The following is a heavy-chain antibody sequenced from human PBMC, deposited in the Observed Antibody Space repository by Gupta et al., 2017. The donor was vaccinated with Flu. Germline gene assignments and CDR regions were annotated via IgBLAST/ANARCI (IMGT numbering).Heavy chain of an antibody. J-gene: IGHJ4*02. Sequence: EMQLVESGGDLVQPGGSLRLSCAASGFTFSSSYLQWVRQAPGKGLVWVSRINPDGRSTTYAESVKGRFTISRDNAKNTLYLQMNSLGDDDTAVDYCATVTSGCWGQVTLVTVS. CDR2: INPDGRST. V-gene: IGHV3-74*03. D-gene: IGHD4-17*01. CDR1: GFTFSSSY. CDR3: ATVTSGC.